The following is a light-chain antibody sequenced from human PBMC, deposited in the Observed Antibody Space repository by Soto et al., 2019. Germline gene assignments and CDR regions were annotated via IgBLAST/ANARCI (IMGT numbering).Light chain of an antibody. V-gene: IGKV1-6*01. CDR2: AAS. J-gene: IGKJ4*01. CDR3: LQDYYYPLS. Sequence: AIQMTQSPPSLSASVGDRVIITCRASQGMENNLAWYQQKPGKAPKLLISAASTLQSGVPSRFSGSGSGTDFTLTISSLQPEDFATYYCLQDYYYPLSFGGGTKVEIK. CDR1: QGMENN.